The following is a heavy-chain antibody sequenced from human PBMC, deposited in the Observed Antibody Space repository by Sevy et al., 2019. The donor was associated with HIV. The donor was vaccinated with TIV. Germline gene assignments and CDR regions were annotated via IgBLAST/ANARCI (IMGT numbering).Heavy chain of an antibody. Sequence: GESLKISCVVSGISFTTSGMHWVRQAPGKGLEWVAVISYHGRDKFYAESMKGRSTISRDNSKNMLYLQMNSLRAEDTAVYYCAKDFTGYNGMDVWGQGTMVTVSS. V-gene: IGHV3-30*18. CDR3: AKDFTGYNGMDV. J-gene: IGHJ6*02. CDR1: GISFTTSG. D-gene: IGHD3-9*01. CDR2: ISYHGRDK.